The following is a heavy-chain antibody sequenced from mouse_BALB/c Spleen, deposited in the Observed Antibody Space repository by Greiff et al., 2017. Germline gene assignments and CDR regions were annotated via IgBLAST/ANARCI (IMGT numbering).Heavy chain of an antibody. D-gene: IGHD2-1*01. CDR1: GFTFSSYA. Sequence: EVKLMESGGGLVKPGGSLKLSCAASGFTFSSYAMSWVRQSPEKRLEWVAEISSGGSYTYYPDTVTGRFTISRDNAKNTLYLEMSSLRSEDTAMYYCARGAYGNYVAYWGQGTLVTVSA. CDR2: ISSGGSYT. CDR3: ARGAYGNYVAY. V-gene: IGHV5-9-4*01. J-gene: IGHJ3*01.